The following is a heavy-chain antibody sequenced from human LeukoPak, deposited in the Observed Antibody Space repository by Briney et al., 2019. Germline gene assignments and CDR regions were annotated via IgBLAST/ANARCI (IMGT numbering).Heavy chain of an antibody. D-gene: IGHD3-10*01. Sequence: PGGSLRLSCAASGFTFSSYGMHWVRQAPGKGLEWAAFIRYDGSNKYYADSVKGRFTISRDNSKNTLYLQMNSLRAEDTAVYYCAKGPNYYGSGMKFDYWGQGTLVTVSS. J-gene: IGHJ4*02. CDR2: IRYDGSNK. CDR3: AKGPNYYGSGMKFDY. CDR1: GFTFSSYG. V-gene: IGHV3-30*02.